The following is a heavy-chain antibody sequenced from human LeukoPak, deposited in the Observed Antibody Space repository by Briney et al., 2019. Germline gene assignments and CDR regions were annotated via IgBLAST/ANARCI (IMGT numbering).Heavy chain of an antibody. CDR3: ARAPRWEPIDY. V-gene: IGHV3-21*01. CDR1: GFTLNSYA. D-gene: IGHD1-26*01. Sequence: GGSLRLSCAASGFTLNSYAMNWVRQAPGKGLEWVSLISSSGSYIYYADSVKGRFTISRDNAKNSLYLQMNSLRAEDTAVFYCARAPRWEPIDYWGQGTLVTVSS. CDR2: ISSSGSYI. J-gene: IGHJ4*02.